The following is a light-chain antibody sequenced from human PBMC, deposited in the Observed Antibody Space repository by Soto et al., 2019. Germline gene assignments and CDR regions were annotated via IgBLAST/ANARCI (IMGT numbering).Light chain of an antibody. J-gene: IGKJ2*02. CDR2: DAA. CDR1: QDIKNY. V-gene: IGKV1-33*01. CDR3: QQIDSVPCT. Sequence: MTQSPSALSASAGDRVTITCQASQDIKNYVIWYQQKPGRAPKLLIYDAASLGTGVSSRFSGSGSGTHFTLTISSLQPEDVATYYCQQIDSVPCTFGQGTKLEIK.